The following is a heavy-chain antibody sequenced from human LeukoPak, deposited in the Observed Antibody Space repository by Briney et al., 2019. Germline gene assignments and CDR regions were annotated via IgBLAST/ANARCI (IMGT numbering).Heavy chain of an antibody. CDR3: ASSTYNYDYALDV. J-gene: IGHJ6*02. D-gene: IGHD5-24*01. Sequence: GGSLRLSCAASGFTFSDYAMNWVRQAPGKGLEWVSLINDSGRRTYYADSVKGRFTVSRDNSKYTLYLQMNSLRVEDTAVYYCASSTYNYDYALDVWGQGTTVTVSS. CDR2: INDSGRRT. CDR1: GFTFSDYA. V-gene: IGHV3-23*01.